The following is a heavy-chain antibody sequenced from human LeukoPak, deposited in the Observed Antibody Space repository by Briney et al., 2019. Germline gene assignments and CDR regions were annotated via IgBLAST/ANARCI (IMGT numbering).Heavy chain of an antibody. J-gene: IGHJ4*02. V-gene: IGHV3-43*01. CDR1: GFTFDDYT. CDR3: KLSRMEWQPDPFYFNY. Sequence: GGSLRLSCAASGFTFDDYTMHWVRQAPGKGLEWVSLISWDGGSTYYADSVKGRFTISRDNSKNSLYLQMNSLRAEDTAVYFCKLSRMEWQPDPFYFNYWGQGTLVTVSS. D-gene: IGHD3-3*01. CDR2: ISWDGGST.